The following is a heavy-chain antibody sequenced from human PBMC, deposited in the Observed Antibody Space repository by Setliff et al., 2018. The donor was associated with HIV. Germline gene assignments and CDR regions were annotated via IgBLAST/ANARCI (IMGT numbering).Heavy chain of an antibody. V-gene: IGHV1-3*01. CDR3: AKGIRFLEDAFDV. J-gene: IGHJ3*01. Sequence: GASVKVSCKASGYSFSNFALHWVRQVPGQRPEWMGWINAGNGNTKYSQRFQESLRDTSTSTAYMELSSLTSEDTALYYCAKGIRFLEDAFDVWGQGTMVTVSS. CDR1: GYSFSNFA. CDR2: INAGNGNT. D-gene: IGHD3-3*01.